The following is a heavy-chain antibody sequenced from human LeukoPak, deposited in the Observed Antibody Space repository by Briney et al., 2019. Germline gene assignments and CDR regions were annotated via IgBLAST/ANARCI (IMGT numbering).Heavy chain of an antibody. V-gene: IGHV1-18*01. Sequence: ASVKVSCKASGYTFTTYSITWVRQAPGQGLEWMGWISTNNGNADYAQKLRGRVTMTTDTSTNTAYMEVRSLRSDDTAVYYCARDLDRIVPTTADYWGQGTLVTVSS. J-gene: IGHJ4*02. CDR2: ISTNNGNA. CDR1: GYTFTTYS. D-gene: IGHD5-12*01. CDR3: ARDLDRIVPTTADY.